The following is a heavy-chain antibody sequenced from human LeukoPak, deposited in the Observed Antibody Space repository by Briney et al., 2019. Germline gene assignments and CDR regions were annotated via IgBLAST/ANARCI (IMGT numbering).Heavy chain of an antibody. CDR2: IYTSGST. V-gene: IGHV4-4*07. J-gene: IGHJ4*02. D-gene: IGHD3-22*01. CDR3: ARSTPGLLPAPFDY. CDR1: GGSISSYY. Sequence: SETLSLTCTVSGGSISSYYWSWIRQPAGKGLEWIGRIYTSGSTNYNPSLKRRVTMSVDTSKNQFSLKLSSVTAADTAVYYCARSTPGLLPAPFDYWGQGTLVTVSS.